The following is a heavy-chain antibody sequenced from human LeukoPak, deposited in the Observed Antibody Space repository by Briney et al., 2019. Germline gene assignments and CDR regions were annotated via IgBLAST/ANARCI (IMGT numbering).Heavy chain of an antibody. Sequence: GGSLRLSCAASGFTFDDYAMHWVRQAPGKGLEWVSLISGDGGSTYYADSVKGRFTISRDNAHNTLYLQMNSLRAEDTAVYYCTRLTMATDYSGMDVWGQGTTVTVSS. D-gene: IGHD3-10*01. CDR3: TRLTMATDYSGMDV. CDR2: ISGDGGST. CDR1: GFTFDDYA. V-gene: IGHV3-43*02. J-gene: IGHJ6*02.